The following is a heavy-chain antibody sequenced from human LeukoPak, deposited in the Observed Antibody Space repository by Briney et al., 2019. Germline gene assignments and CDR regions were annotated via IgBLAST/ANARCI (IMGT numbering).Heavy chain of an antibody. V-gene: IGHV3-53*01. CDR2: LYSGGST. D-gene: IGHD2-2*01. CDR3: ARGGLVFGY. J-gene: IGHJ4*02. Sequence: GGSLRLSCAASGFTFSSNYMNWVRQAPGKGLEWVSVLYSGGSTYYADSVKGRFTISRDNSKNTLYLQMNSLRAEDTAVYYCARGGLVFGYWGQGTLVTVSS. CDR1: GFTFSSNY.